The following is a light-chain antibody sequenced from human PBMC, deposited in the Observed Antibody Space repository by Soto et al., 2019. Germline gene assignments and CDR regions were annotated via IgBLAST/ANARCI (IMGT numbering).Light chain of an antibody. V-gene: IGKV3-11*01. CDR1: QSIHTS. CDR2: DST. Sequence: VLTQSPATLSLSPVERATLSCRASQSIHTSLAWYQQKSGKPPRLVIYDSTLRANGVPDRFGGSRSGTEFTLTINSLEPEDFAVYYCQQRNVWPPITFGQGTRLQI. J-gene: IGKJ5*01. CDR3: QQRNVWPPIT.